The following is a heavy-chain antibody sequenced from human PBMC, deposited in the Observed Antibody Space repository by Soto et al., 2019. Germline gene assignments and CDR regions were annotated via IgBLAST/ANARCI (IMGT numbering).Heavy chain of an antibody. CDR1: GFTFSSYA. J-gene: IGHJ4*02. CDR2: IWFDGSNK. V-gene: IGHV3-33*01. D-gene: IGHD2-15*01. CDR3: ARAQLPAATTCFDF. Sequence: QVHLVESGGGVVQPGGSLRLSCAASGFTFSSYAIHWVRQAPGKGLEWVAIIWFDGSNKYYADSVKGRFSISRDNSKNTLFLQMDSLRAEDTAVYYCARAQLPAATTCFDFWGQGTLVIVSS.